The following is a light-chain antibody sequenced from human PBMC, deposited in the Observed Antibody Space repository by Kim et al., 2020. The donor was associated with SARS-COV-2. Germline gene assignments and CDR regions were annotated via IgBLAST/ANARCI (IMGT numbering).Light chain of an antibody. CDR1: QDISNY. CDR3: QQYNNLPYT. Sequence: SASVGDQVTIACQASQDISNYLNWYQQKPGKAPKLLIYDASNLETGVPSRFSGSGSGTDFTVTISSLQPEDIATYYCQQYNNLPYTFGQGTKLEI. V-gene: IGKV1-33*01. CDR2: DAS. J-gene: IGKJ2*01.